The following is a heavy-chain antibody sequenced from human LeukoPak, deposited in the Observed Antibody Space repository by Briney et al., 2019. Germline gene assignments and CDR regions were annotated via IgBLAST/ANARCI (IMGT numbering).Heavy chain of an antibody. J-gene: IGHJ4*02. Sequence: GGSLRLSCAASGFTVSSNYMSWVRQAPGKGLEWVSAISGSGGSTYYADSVKGRFTISRDNSKNTLYLQMNSLRAEDTAVYYCAITPSHVDTAMVDYWGQGTLVTVSS. CDR2: ISGSGGST. CDR1: GFTVSSNY. D-gene: IGHD5-18*01. CDR3: AITPSHVDTAMVDY. V-gene: IGHV3-23*01.